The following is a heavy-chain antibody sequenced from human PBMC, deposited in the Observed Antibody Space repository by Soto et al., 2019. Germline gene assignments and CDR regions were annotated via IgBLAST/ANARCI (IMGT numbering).Heavy chain of an antibody. CDR1: GFTVSSNY. D-gene: IGHD6-19*01. CDR2: IYSGGST. CDR3: ARAPLAVAPPDY. J-gene: IGHJ4*02. V-gene: IGHV3-53*02. Sequence: EVQLVETGGGLIKPGGSLRLSCAASGFTVSSNYMSWVRQAPGKGLEWVSVIYSGGSTYYADSVKGRFTISRDNSKNTLYLQMNSLRAEDTAVYYCARAPLAVAPPDYWGQGTLVTVSS.